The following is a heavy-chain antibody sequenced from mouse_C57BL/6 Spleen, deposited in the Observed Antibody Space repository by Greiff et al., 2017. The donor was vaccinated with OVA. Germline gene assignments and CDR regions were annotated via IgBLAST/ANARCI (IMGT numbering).Heavy chain of an antibody. D-gene: IGHD1-1*01. CDR1: GFTFSSYT. V-gene: IGHV5-9*01. CDR3: AKRDGRTYFDY. Sequence: EVKLQESGGGLVKPGGSLKLSCAASGFTFSSYTMSWVRQTPEKRLEWVATISGGGGNTYYPDSVKGRFTISRDNAKNTLYLQMSSLRSEDTALYYCAKRDGRTYFDYWGQGTTLTVSS. CDR2: ISGGGGNT. J-gene: IGHJ2*01.